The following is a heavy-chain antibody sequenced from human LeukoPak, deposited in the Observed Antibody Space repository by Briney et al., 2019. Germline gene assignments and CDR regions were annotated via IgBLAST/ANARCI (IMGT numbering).Heavy chain of an antibody. V-gene: IGHV4-4*02. Sequence: KPSETLSLTCAVSGGSISSSNWWSWVRQPPGKGLEWIGEIYHSGSTNYNPSLKSRVTISVDKSKNQFSLKLSSVTAADTAVYYCARGYTDALIAVAGTARYYYGMDVWGQGTTVTVSS. D-gene: IGHD6-19*01. CDR2: IYHSGST. CDR1: GGSISSSNW. J-gene: IGHJ6*02. CDR3: ARGYTDALIAVAGTARYYYGMDV.